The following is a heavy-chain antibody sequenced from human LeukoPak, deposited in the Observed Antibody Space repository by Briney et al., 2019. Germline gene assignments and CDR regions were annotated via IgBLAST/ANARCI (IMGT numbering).Heavy chain of an antibody. J-gene: IGHJ4*02. CDR3: ARDLPLRAGSRRAFDY. V-gene: IGHV1-69*05. CDR2: IIPIFGTA. D-gene: IGHD6-13*01. Sequence: GASVKVSCKASGGTFSSYAISWVRQAPGQGLEWMGGIIPIFGTANYAQKFQGRVTITTDESTSTAYMELSSLRSEDTAVYYCARDLPLRAGSRRAFDYWGQGTLVTVSS. CDR1: GGTFSSYA.